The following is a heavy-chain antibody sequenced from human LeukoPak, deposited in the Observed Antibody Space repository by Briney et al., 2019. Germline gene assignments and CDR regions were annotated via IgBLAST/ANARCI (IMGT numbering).Heavy chain of an antibody. CDR1: GFTFSSYG. J-gene: IGHJ4*02. CDR3: ARDRWYHLIDYYDSSGYIDY. D-gene: IGHD3-22*01. Sequence: QPGGSLRLSCAASGFTFSSYGMRWVRQAPGKGLEWVAVIWYDGSNKYYADSVKGRFTISRDNSKNTLYLQMNSLRAEDTAVYYCARDRWYHLIDYYDSSGYIDYWGRGTLVTVSS. CDR2: IWYDGSNK. V-gene: IGHV3-33*01.